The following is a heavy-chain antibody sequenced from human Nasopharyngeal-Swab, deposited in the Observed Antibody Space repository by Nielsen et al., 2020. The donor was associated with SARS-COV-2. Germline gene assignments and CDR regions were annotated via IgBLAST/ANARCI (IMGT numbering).Heavy chain of an antibody. CDR1: GGTFSSYA. CDR2: IIPIFGTA. J-gene: IGHJ6*03. V-gene: IGHV1-69*13. Sequence: SVKGSCKASGGTFSSYAISWGRQAPGQGLEWMGGIIPIFGTANYAQKFQGRVTITADESTSTAYMELSSLRSEDTAVYYCAVGATGYFYMDVWGKGTTVTVSS. D-gene: IGHD1-26*01. CDR3: AVGATGYFYMDV.